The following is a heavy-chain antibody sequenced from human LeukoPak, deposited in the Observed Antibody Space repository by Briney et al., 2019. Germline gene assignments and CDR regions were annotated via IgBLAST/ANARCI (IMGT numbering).Heavy chain of an antibody. CDR2: IYSGGST. J-gene: IGHJ4*02. Sequence: PGGSLRPSCAASGFTVSSNYMSWVRQAPGKGLEWVSIIYSGGSTFYADSVKGRFTISRDNSKNTLYLQMNSLRAEDTAVYYCARVVDHDYGDYYLDYWGQGTLVTVSS. CDR3: ARVVDHDYGDYYLDY. V-gene: IGHV3-53*01. D-gene: IGHD4-17*01. CDR1: GFTVSSNY.